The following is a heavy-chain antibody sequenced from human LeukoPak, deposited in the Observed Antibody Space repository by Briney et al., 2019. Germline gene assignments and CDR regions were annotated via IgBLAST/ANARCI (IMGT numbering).Heavy chain of an antibody. V-gene: IGHV4-4*02. CDR1: GGSISSSNW. CDR3: ARWAPLAYCGGDCPEDAFDI. Sequence: SGTLSLTCAVSGGSISSSNWWSWIRQPPGKGLEWLGEIYHSGRTIYNPSLTSRVTISVDTSKNQFSLKLSSVTAADTAVYYCARWAPLAYCGGDCPEDAFDIWGQGTMVTVSS. J-gene: IGHJ3*02. CDR2: IYHSGRT. D-gene: IGHD2-21*02.